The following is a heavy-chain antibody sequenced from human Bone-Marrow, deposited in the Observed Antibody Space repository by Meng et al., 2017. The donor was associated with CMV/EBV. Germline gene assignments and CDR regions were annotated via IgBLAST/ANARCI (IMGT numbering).Heavy chain of an antibody. J-gene: IGHJ6*02. CDR1: GGSFSGSRYY. CDR2: VYYSGST. V-gene: IGHV4-39*07. CDR3: ARDRGSDYDFWSGYPHYYYYYGMDV. D-gene: IGHD3-3*01. Sequence: SETLSLTCTVSGGSFSGSRYYWGWIRQPPGKGLEWIGSVYYSGSTYYNPSLKSRVTISVDTSKNQFSLKLSSVTAADTAVYYCARDRGSDYDFWSGYPHYYYYYGMDVWGQGTTVTVSS.